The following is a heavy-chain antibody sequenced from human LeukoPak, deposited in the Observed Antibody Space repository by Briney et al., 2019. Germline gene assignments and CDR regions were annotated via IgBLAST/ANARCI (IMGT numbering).Heavy chain of an antibody. J-gene: IGHJ6*02. D-gene: IGHD4-17*01. CDR3: ARVFDYGDYYYYYGMDV. V-gene: IGHV3-30*03. Sequence: GSLRLSCAASGFTFSSYGMHWVCQAPGKGLEWVAVISYDGSNKYYADSVKGRFTISRDNSKNTLYLQMNSLRAEDTAVYYCARVFDYGDYYYYYGMDVWGQGTTVTASS. CDR1: GFTFSSYG. CDR2: ISYDGSNK.